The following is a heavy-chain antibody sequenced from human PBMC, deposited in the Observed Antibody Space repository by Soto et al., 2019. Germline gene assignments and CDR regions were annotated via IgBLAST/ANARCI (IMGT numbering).Heavy chain of an antibody. J-gene: IGHJ4*02. V-gene: IGHV1-46*04. CDR3: AKKVNSGPGSQYFDY. CDR1: GYSITSHY. D-gene: IGHD3-10*01. Sequence: ASVKVSCKASGYSITSHYMHWVRQARGQGLEWMGIINPGDGTTYYADSVKGRFTISRDNSKNTLFLQMNSLRAEDTAIYYCAKKVNSGPGSQYFDYWGQGTLVTVSS. CDR2: INPGDGTT.